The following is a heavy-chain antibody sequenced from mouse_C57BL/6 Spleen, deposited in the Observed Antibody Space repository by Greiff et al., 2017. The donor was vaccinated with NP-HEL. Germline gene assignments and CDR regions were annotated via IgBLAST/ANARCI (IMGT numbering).Heavy chain of an antibody. CDR2: IYPGDGDT. Sequence: VQLQQSGPELVKPGASVKISCKASGYAFSSSWMNWVKQRPGKGLEWIGRIYPGDGDTNYNGKFKGKATLTADKSSSTAYMQLSSLTSEDSAVYFCASSSSLFAYWGQGTLVTVSA. CDR3: ASSSSLFAY. D-gene: IGHD1-1*01. V-gene: IGHV1-82*01. CDR1: GYAFSSSW. J-gene: IGHJ3*01.